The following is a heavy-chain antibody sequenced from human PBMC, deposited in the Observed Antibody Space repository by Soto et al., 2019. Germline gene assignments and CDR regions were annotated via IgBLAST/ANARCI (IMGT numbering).Heavy chain of an antibody. CDR3: ARVGRVYCSSTSCYWYYYYYMDV. J-gene: IGHJ6*03. CDR2: IKQDGSEK. CDR1: GFTISSYC. Sequence: PGGSMRLSSAAAGFTISSYCMSWVRKAQGKGLEWVANIKQDGSEKYYVDSVKGRFTISRDNAKNSLYLQMNSLRAEDTAVYYCARVGRVYCSSTSCYWYYYYYMDVWGKGTTVTVSS. D-gene: IGHD2-2*01. V-gene: IGHV3-7*01.